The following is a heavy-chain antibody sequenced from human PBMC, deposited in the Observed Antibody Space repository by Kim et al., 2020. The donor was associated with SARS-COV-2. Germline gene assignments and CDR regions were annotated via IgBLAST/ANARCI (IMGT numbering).Heavy chain of an antibody. CDR3: TRLDVRCGGDCEVLDY. CDR1: GFIFSGSA. CDR2: IGDRGNSYAT. D-gene: IGHD2-21*02. Sequence: GGSLRLSCAASGFIFSGSAMRWVRQASGKGLEWVGRIGDRGNSYATAYAASGKARFTMARDDSKNTEYLQMNSLKSEDAAVYYCTRLDVRCGGDCEVLDYWGQGTLVTVSS. J-gene: IGHJ4*02. V-gene: IGHV3-73*01.